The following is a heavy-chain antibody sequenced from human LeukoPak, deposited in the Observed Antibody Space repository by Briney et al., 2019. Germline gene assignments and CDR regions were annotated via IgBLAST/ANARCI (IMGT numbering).Heavy chain of an antibody. CDR1: GFTVSSNY. V-gene: IGHV3-53*01. CDR2: IYSGGST. D-gene: IGHD5-18*01. J-gene: IGHJ4*02. CDR3: ARSRGYSYGYSYFDS. Sequence: GGSLRLSCAASGFTVSSNYMSWVRQAPGKGLEWVSVIYSGGSTYYADSVKGRFIISRDNSKNTLYLQLNSLRAEDTAVYYCARSRGYSYGYSYFDSWGQGTLVTVSS.